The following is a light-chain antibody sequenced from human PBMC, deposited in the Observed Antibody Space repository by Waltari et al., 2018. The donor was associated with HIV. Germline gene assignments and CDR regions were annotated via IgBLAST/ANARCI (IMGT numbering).Light chain of an antibody. CDR1: RSNLGPGYH. V-gene: IGLV1-40*01. CDR2: GNT. J-gene: IGLJ1*01. CDR3: QSYDNSLGIV. Sequence: QSQLTQPPSVSGAPGQRVTISCTGSRSNLGPGYHVHWYQQVPGTAPKLLIHGNTNRPSGVPDRFSGSKSGTSASLAITGLQAEDEADYYCQSYDNSLGIVFGSGTKVTVL.